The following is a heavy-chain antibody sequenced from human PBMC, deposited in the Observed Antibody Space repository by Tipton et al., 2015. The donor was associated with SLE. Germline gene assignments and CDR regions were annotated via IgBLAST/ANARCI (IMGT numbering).Heavy chain of an antibody. D-gene: IGHD3-22*01. V-gene: IGHV4-59*11. Sequence: LRLSCTVSGGSISSHYWSWIRQPPGKGLEWIGYIYYSGSTNYNPSLKSRVTISVDTSKNQFSLKLSSVTAADTAVYYCAREAENDSSGGIDAFDIWGQGTMVTVSS. CDR2: IYYSGST. CDR1: GGSISSHY. CDR3: AREAENDSSGGIDAFDI. J-gene: IGHJ3*02.